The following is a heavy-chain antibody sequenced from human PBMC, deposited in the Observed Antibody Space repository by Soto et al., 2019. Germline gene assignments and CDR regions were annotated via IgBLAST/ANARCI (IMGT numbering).Heavy chain of an antibody. V-gene: IGHV3-23*01. Sequence: EVQLLDSGGGLVQPGGSLRLSCAASGFTFSNYAMSWVRQAPGKGLEWVSGVGGSGDSTYYADSVKGRFTISRDNSKDTLYRQMNSLRAEDTAVYYCAKSPLGYCGGGSCYPPHYFDYWGQGTLVTVSS. CDR3: AKSPLGYCGGGSCYPPHYFDY. CDR2: VGGSGDST. D-gene: IGHD2-15*01. CDR1: GFTFSNYA. J-gene: IGHJ4*02.